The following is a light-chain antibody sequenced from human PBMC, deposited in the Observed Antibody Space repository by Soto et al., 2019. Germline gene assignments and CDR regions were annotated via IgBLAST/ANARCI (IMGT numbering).Light chain of an antibody. CDR2: AAS. CDR3: QKYNSAPPFT. V-gene: IGKV1-27*01. CDR1: QDISNY. Sequence: DIQMTQSPSSLSASVGDRVTITCRASQDISNYLARYQQKPGKIPKLLIYAASTLQSGVPSRFSGSGSGADFTLTISSLQPEDVATYYCQKYNSAPPFTFGPGTKVDIK. J-gene: IGKJ3*01.